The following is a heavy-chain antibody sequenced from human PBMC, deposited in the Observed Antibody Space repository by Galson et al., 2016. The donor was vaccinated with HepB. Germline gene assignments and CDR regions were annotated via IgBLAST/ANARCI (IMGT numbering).Heavy chain of an antibody. CDR1: GYTFTSYG. V-gene: IGHV1-46*01. CDR3: AYDYGDYNFDY. J-gene: IGHJ4*02. D-gene: IGHD4-17*01. CDR2: INPSGGST. Sequence: SCKASGYTFTSYGVSWVRQAPGQGLEWMGIINPSGGSTNYAQKFQGRVTMTRDTSTSTVYMELSSLRSEDTAVYYCAYDYGDYNFDYWGQGTLVTVSS.